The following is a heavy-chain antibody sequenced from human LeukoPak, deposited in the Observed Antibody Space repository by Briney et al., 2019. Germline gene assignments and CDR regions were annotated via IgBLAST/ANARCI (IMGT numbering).Heavy chain of an antibody. CDR2: IYTSGST. J-gene: IGHJ6*03. CDR3: ARDRVSPTLYYYYYMDV. V-gene: IGHV4-61*02. Sequence: PSETLSLTCTVSGGSISSGSYYWSWIRQPAGKGLEWIGRIYTSGSTNYNPSLKSRVTISVDTSKNQFSLKLSSVTAADTAVYYCARDRVSPTLYYYYYMDVWGKGTRSPSP. CDR1: GGSISSGSYY.